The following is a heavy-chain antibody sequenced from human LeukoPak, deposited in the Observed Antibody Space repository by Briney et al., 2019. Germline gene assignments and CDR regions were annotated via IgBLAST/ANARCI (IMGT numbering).Heavy chain of an antibody. CDR3: TRAAAAGYYLYYFDY. V-gene: IGHV3-73*01. CDR2: IRSKANSYAT. CDR1: GFTFSGSA. D-gene: IGHD6-13*01. Sequence: GGSLRLSCAASGFTFSGSAVHWVRQASGKGLEWVGRIRSKANSYATAYAASVKGRFTISRDDSKNTAYLQMNSLKTEDTAVYYCTRAAAAGYYLYYFDYWGQGTLVTVSS. J-gene: IGHJ4*02.